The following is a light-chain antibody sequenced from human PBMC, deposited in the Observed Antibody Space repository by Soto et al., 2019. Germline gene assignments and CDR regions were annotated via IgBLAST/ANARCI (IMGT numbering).Light chain of an antibody. CDR1: SSNIGAGYD. J-gene: IGLJ1*01. V-gene: IGLV1-40*01. Sequence: QSVLTQPPSVSGAPGQRVTISCTGSSSNIGAGYDVHWYQQLPGTAPKLLIYGNSNRPSGVPDRFSGSKSGTSASLAITGLQAEDEADYYCASYTRGGTYVFGTGTKLTVL. CDR2: GNS. CDR3: ASYTRGGTYV.